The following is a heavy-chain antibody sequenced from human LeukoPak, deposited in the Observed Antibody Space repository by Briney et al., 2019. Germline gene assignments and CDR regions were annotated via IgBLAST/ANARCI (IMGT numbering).Heavy chain of an antibody. CDR1: GFTFRSHS. D-gene: IGHD2-15*01. Sequence: GGSLRLSCAASGFTFRSHSMNWVRQAPGKGLEWVSLISSSGSYIYYAGSVKGRFTISRDNAKNSLYLQMNSLRAEDTAVYYCAREYCSGGTCLPPTWGQGTLVTVSS. CDR3: AREYCSGGTCLPPT. V-gene: IGHV3-21*01. J-gene: IGHJ5*02. CDR2: ISSSGSYI.